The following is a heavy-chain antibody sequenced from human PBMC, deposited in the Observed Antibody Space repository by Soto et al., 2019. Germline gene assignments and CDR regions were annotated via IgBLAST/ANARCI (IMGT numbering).Heavy chain of an antibody. CDR1: GFTVSSNY. CDR3: ARDSVDFWSGYYAPSESYYYMDV. D-gene: IGHD3-3*01. Sequence: GGSLRLSCAASGFTVSSNYMSWVRQAPGKGLEWVSVIYSGGSTYYADSVKGRFTISRDNSKNTLYLQMNSLRAEDTAVYYCARDSVDFWSGYYAPSESYYYMDVWGKGTTVTVSS. CDR2: IYSGGST. V-gene: IGHV3-66*01. J-gene: IGHJ6*03.